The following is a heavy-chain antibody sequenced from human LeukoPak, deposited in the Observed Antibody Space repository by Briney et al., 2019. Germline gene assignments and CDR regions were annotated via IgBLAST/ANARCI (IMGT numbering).Heavy chain of an antibody. CDR2: IYYSGST. Sequence: PSETLSLTCTVSGGSISSSSYYWGWIRQPPGKGLEWIGSIYYSGSTNYNPSLKSRVTISVDTSKNQFSLKLSSVTAADTAVYYCARGGSSSWSDYWGQGTLVTVSS. J-gene: IGHJ4*02. CDR1: GGSISSSSYY. V-gene: IGHV4-39*07. D-gene: IGHD6-13*01. CDR3: ARGGSSSWSDY.